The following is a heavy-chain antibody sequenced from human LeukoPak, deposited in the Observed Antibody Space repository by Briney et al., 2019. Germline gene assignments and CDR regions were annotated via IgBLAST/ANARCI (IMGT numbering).Heavy chain of an antibody. D-gene: IGHD5-12*01. CDR1: GYSFTSDW. CDR3: ARTWATGGLRLGGGVYGY. J-gene: IGHJ4*02. V-gene: IGHV5-51*01. Sequence: GESLTISCKGSGYSFTSDWIGWVRQMPGKGLEWMGIIYPGDSGTRYSPSFQGQVTISADKSISTAYLQWSSLKASATAMYYCARTWATGGLRLGGGVYGYWGQGTLVTVSS. CDR2: IYPGDSGT.